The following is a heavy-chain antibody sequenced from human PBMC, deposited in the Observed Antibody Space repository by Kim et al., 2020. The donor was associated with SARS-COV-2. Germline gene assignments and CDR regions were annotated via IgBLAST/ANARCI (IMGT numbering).Heavy chain of an antibody. V-gene: IGHV1-69*13. CDR2: IIPIFGTA. D-gene: IGHD2-2*01. J-gene: IGHJ6*02. CDR3: ARVPCSTSCFWVYGMDV. CDR1: GGTFSSYA. Sequence: SVKVSCKASGGTFSSYAISWVRQAPGQGLEWMGGIIPIFGTANYAQKFQGRVTITADESTSTAYMELRSLRSEDTAVYYCARVPCSTSCFWVYGMDVWGQGTTVTVSS.